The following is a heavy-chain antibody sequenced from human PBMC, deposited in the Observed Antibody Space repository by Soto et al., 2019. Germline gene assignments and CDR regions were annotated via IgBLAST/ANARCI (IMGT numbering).Heavy chain of an antibody. V-gene: IGHV3-30*04. CDR3: AREMIPMIMGGMSAMDV. CDR2: ISFDGTNK. Sequence: QVQLVESGGGVVQPERSQRLSCTASKLTFASYVMHWVRQAPGEGLEWVALISFDGTNKYYADSVKGRFTISRDNSKNTMYLQMNSLRPEDTAVYYCAREMIPMIMGGMSAMDVWGQGTTVTVS. CDR1: KLTFASYV. D-gene: IGHD3-22*01. J-gene: IGHJ6*02.